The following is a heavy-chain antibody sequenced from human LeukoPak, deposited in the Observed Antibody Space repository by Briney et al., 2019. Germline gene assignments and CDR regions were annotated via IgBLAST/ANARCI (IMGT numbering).Heavy chain of an antibody. D-gene: IGHD6-13*01. Sequence: SVKLSCKASGFTFTSSAVPWVRQARGQRLEWIGWIVVGSGNTNYAQKFQERVTITRDMSTSTAYMELSSLRSEDTAVYYCAAVHIAVDYWGQGTLATVSS. CDR3: AAVHIAVDY. CDR1: GFTFTSSA. V-gene: IGHV1-58*01. CDR2: IVVGSGNT. J-gene: IGHJ4*02.